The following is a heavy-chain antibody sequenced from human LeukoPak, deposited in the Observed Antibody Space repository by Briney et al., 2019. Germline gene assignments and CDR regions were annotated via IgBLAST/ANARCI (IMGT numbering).Heavy chain of an antibody. V-gene: IGHV4-34*01. CDR3: ARGRKRFVVVPAAIHYFDY. CDR2: INHRGST. CDR1: GGSFSGYY. J-gene: IGHJ4*02. D-gene: IGHD2-2*01. Sequence: SETLSLTCAVYGGSFSGYYWSWIRQPPGKGLEWIGEINHRGSTNYNPSLKSRVTISVDTSKNQFSLKLSSVTAADTAVYYCARGRKRFVVVPAAIHYFDYWGQGTLVTVSS.